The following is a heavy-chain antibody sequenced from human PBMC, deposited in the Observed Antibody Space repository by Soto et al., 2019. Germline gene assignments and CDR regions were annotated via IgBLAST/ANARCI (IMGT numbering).Heavy chain of an antibody. J-gene: IGHJ5*02. Sequence: SVKVSCKASGGTFSSYAISWVRQAPGQGLEWMGGIIPIFGTANYAQKFQGRVTITADESTSTAYMELSSLRSEDTAVYYCARDLSRTQVWFDPWGQGTLVTVSS. CDR3: ARDLSRTQVWFDP. CDR2: IIPIFGTA. CDR1: GGTFSSYA. V-gene: IGHV1-69*13.